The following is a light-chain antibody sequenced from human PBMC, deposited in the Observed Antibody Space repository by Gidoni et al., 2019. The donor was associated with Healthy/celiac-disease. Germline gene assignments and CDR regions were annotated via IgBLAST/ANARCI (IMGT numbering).Light chain of an antibody. CDR1: QSISIY. CDR3: QQSYSTPYT. V-gene: IGKV1-39*01. J-gene: IGKJ2*01. Sequence: DIQMTQSPSSLSASVGDSVTITCRPSQSISIYLNWYQQKPGKAPKLLIYAASSLPSGVPSRFSGSGSGTDFTLTISSLQPEDFATYYCQQSYSTPYTFGQGTKLEIK. CDR2: AAS.